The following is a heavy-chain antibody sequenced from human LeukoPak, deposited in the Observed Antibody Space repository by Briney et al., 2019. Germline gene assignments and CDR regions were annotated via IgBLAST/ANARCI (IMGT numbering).Heavy chain of an antibody. D-gene: IGHD1-7*01. J-gene: IGHJ4*02. CDR3: ARGPPRGRLELGDY. CDR1: GYTFTSYA. V-gene: IGHV7-4-1*02. CDR2: INTNTGNP. Sequence: ASVNVSCKASGYTFTSYAMNWVRQAPGQGLEWMGWINTNTGNPTYAQGFTGRFVFSLDTSVSTAYLQISSLKAEDTAVYYCARGPPRGRLELGDYWGQGTLVTVSS.